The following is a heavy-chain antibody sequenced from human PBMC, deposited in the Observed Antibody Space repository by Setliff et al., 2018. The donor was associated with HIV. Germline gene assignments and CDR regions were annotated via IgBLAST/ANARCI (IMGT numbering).Heavy chain of an antibody. CDR3: VRDASPDYDSGGSSAGGH. Sequence: GGSLRLSCAASGFTFSSYSMNWVRQAPGKGLEWVSYIGGSGSAIYYADSVKGRFTISRDNAKNSLYLQLNSLRAEDTAVYYCVRDASPDYDSGGSSAGGHWGRGTLVTVSS. CDR1: GFTFSSYS. V-gene: IGHV3-48*01. J-gene: IGHJ4*02. D-gene: IGHD3-22*01. CDR2: IGGSGSAI.